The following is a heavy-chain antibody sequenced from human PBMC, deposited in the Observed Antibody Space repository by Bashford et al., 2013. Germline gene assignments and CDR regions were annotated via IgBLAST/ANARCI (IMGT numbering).Heavy chain of an antibody. CDR2: ISGYNLNT. Sequence: VASVKVSCQTSGYIFTNFGITWVRQAPGQGLEWMGWISGYNLNTNYAQKFQGRVTMTTVVSTGTAYMELRSLRSDDTAVYYCARLEAYTSSWSSYFDYWGQGTPSPSPQ. CDR3: ARLEAYTSSWSSYFDY. CDR1: GYIFTNFG. D-gene: IGHD6-13*01. V-gene: IGHV1-18*01. J-gene: IGHJ4*02.